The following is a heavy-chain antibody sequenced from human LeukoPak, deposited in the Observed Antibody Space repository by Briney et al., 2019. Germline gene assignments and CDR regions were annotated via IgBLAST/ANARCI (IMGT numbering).Heavy chain of an antibody. CDR3: ARDTGYCSGGSCYFYHMDV. CDR2: IIPIFGTA. J-gene: IGHJ6*03. D-gene: IGHD2-15*01. V-gene: IGHV1-69*05. CDR1: GGTFSSYA. Sequence: SVKVSCKASGGTFSSYAISWVRQAPGQGLEWMGGIIPIFGTANYAQKFQGRVTITTDESTSTAYMELSSLRSEDTAVYYCARDTGYCSGGSCYFYHMDVWGKGTTVTASS.